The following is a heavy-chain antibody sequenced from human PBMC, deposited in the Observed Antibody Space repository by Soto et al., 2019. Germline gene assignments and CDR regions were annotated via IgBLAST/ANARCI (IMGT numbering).Heavy chain of an antibody. CDR1: GGSFSGYD. D-gene: IGHD6-19*01. Sequence: SETLSLTCAVYGGSFSGYDWTWIRQPPGTGLEWIGEINHSGSTNYNPSLKSRVTISVDTSKNQFSLKLTSVTAADTAVYFCVSHRNYIVVSGSFFDYWSQGTLVTVSS. J-gene: IGHJ4*02. V-gene: IGHV4-34*01. CDR2: INHSGST. CDR3: VSHRNYIVVSGSFFDY.